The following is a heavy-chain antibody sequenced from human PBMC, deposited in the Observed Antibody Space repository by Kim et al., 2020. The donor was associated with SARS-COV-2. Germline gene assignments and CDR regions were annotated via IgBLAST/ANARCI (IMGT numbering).Heavy chain of an antibody. Sequence: GGSLRLSCAASGFTFSAYSMSWVRQAPGKGFEWVSSINDAGNNKIYYADLVKGRFTISRDTAKNSLYLQMNSLRADDTAIYSCIRDSYCTNGVCYDYWG. D-gene: IGHD2-8*01. J-gene: IGHJ4*01. CDR2: INDAGNNKI. CDR3: IRDSYCTNGVCYDY. V-gene: IGHV3-21*01. CDR1: GFTFSAYS.